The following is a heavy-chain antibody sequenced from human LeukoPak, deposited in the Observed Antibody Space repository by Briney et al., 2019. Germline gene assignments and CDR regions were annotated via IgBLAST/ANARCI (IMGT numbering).Heavy chain of an antibody. CDR1: GDTLSTYA. J-gene: IGHJ6*04. V-gene: IGHV1-69*05. CDR2: SNPIIGTV. D-gene: IGHD2-15*01. Sequence: ASVKVSCKASGDTLSTYAINWVRQAPGQGLEWMGGSNPIIGTVNYAQKLQGRVTITTDESTNTAYMELSSLRFDDTAVYYCARGVENYDLDVWGEGTTVIVSS. CDR3: ARGVENYDLDV.